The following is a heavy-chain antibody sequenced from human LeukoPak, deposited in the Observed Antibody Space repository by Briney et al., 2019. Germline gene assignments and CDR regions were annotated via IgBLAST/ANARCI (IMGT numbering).Heavy chain of an antibody. J-gene: IGHJ4*02. CDR3: ESVSQLLYSLRYFES. V-gene: IGHV1-2*02. CDR1: GYTFTGYV. D-gene: IGHD2-2*02. CDR2: IKPSSGGT. Sequence: ASLRVSCMPSGYTFTGYVMHWVRPAPGQRLEGMGWIKPSSGGTNYAQKFQGRVTMTRDTSISTAYMELSRLSSDDTAVYSSESVSQLLYSLRYFESWGQGTLVTVSS.